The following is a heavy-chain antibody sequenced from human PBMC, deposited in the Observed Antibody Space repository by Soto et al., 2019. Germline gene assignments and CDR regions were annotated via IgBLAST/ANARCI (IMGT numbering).Heavy chain of an antibody. D-gene: IGHD6-13*01. Sequence: ASVKVSCKASGYTFTSYGISWVRQAPGQGLEWMGWISAYNGNTNYTQKLQGRVTMTTDTSTSTAYMELRSLRSDDTAVYYCARVFFSSSCEYYGMDVWGKGTTVPVSS. J-gene: IGHJ6*04. CDR2: ISAYNGNT. V-gene: IGHV1-18*01. CDR1: GYTFTSYG. CDR3: ARVFFSSSCEYYGMDV.